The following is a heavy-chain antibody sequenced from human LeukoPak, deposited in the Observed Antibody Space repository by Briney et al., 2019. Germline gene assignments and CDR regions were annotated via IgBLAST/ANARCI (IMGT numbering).Heavy chain of an antibody. Sequence: PSETLSLTCTVSGGSISSSSYYWGWIRQPPGKGLEWIGYIYYSGSTNYNPSLKSRVTISVDTSKNQFSLKLSSVTAADTAVYYCARDRLWFGYDYWGQGTLVTVSS. V-gene: IGHV4-61*05. CDR1: GGSISSSSYY. D-gene: IGHD3-10*01. CDR2: IYYSGST. J-gene: IGHJ4*02. CDR3: ARDRLWFGYDY.